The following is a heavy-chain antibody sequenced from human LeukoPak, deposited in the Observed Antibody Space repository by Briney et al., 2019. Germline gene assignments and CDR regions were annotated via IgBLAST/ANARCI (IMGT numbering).Heavy chain of an antibody. CDR1: GFTFSSYA. CDR2: ISYDGSNK. V-gene: IGHV3-30-3*01. J-gene: IGHJ4*02. D-gene: IGHD5-18*01. CDR3: ARDRRRGYSYGTIFDY. Sequence: GGSLRLSCAASGFTFSSYAMHRVRQAPGKGLEWVAVISYDGSNKYYADSVKGRFTISRDNSKNTLYLQMNSLRDEDTAVYYCARDRRRGYSYGTIFDYWGEGSLVTVSS.